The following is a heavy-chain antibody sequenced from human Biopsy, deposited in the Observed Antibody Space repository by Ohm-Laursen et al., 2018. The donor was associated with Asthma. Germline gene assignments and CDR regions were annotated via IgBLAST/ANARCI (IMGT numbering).Heavy chain of an antibody. J-gene: IGHJ4*02. D-gene: IGHD2-15*01. CDR2: ISYYANVA. CDR3: ATGFPCTGGRCCLGY. CDR1: GLVFRTFG. Sequence: SLRLSCAASGLVFRTFGMHWVRQAPGKGLEWVTFISYYANVAYYADSVKGRFSISRDNSANTLFLDVSDLRDDDTAIYYCATGFPCTGGRCCLGYWGQGTQVTVSS. V-gene: IGHV3-30*03.